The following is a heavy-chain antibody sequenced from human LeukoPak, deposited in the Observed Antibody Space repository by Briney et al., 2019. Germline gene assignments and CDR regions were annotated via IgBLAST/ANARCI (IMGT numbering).Heavy chain of an antibody. Sequence: SETLSPTCTVSGGSISSYYWSWIRQPPGKGLEWIGYIYYSGSTNYNPSLKSRVTISVDTSKNQFSLKLSSVTAADTAVYYCAREVKDYFDYWGQGTLVTVSS. CDR2: IYYSGST. CDR1: GGSISSYY. CDR3: AREVKDYFDY. D-gene: IGHD4-23*01. J-gene: IGHJ4*02. V-gene: IGHV4-59*01.